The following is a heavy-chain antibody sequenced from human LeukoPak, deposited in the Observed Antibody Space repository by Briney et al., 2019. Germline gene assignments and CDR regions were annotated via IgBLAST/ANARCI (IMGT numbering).Heavy chain of an antibody. J-gene: IGHJ3*02. CDR3: AKGLHSGSYFDPGVDAFDI. D-gene: IGHD1-26*01. CDR1: GFTFSSYG. V-gene: IGHV3-33*06. Sequence: GGSLRLSCAASGFTFSSYGMHWVRQAPGKGLEWVAVIWYDGSNKYYADSVKGRFTISRDNSKNTLYLQMNSLRAEDTAVYYCAKGLHSGSYFDPGVDAFDIWGQGTMVTVSS. CDR2: IWYDGSNK.